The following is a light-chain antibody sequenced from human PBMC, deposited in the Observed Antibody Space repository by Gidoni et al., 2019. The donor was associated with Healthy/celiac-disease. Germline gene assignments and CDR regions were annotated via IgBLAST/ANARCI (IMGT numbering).Light chain of an antibody. J-gene: IGKJ3*01. CDR3: QQYYSYPFT. CDR2: AAS. V-gene: IGKV1-8*01. CDR1: QGISSY. Sequence: AIRMTQSPSSLSASTGDRVTITCRASQGISSYLAWYQQKPGKAPKLLIYAASALQSGVPSRFSGSGSGTDFTLTISCLQSEDFATYYCQQYYSYPFTFGPXTKVDIK.